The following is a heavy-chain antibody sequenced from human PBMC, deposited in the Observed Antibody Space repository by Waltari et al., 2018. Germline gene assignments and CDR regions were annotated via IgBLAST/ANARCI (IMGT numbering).Heavy chain of an antibody. CDR2: IWYDGSNK. D-gene: IGHD6-19*01. CDR3: ARALKSSGWYYY. CDR1: GFTFSSYA. V-gene: IGHV3-33*08. J-gene: IGHJ4*02. Sequence: VQLLESGGGLVQPGGSLRLSCAASGFTFSSYAMSWVRQAPGKGLELVAVIWYDGSNKYYADSVKGRFTSSRDNSKNTLYLQMNSLRAEDTAVYYCARALKSSGWYYYWGQGTLVTVSS.